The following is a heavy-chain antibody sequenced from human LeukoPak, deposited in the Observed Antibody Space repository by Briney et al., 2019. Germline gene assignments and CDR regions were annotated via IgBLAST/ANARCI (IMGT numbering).Heavy chain of an antibody. CDR1: GGSIRSSYYY. Sequence: PSETLSLTCTVSGGSIRSSYYYWGWIRQHPGKGLEWIGYIYYSGSTYYNPSLKSRVTISVDTSKNQFSLKLSSVTAADTAVYYCARDLRSSSSSGINYYGMDVWGQGTTVTVSS. CDR3: ARDLRSSSSSGINYYGMDV. CDR2: IYYSGST. J-gene: IGHJ6*02. D-gene: IGHD6-6*01. V-gene: IGHV4-31*03.